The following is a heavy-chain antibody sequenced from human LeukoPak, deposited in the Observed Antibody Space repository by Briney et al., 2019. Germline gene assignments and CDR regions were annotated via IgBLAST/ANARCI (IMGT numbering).Heavy chain of an antibody. CDR2: ISSSSSYI. CDR3: ARDRYGDYFFDY. Sequence: GGSLRLSCAASGFTFSSYEMNCVRQAPGKGLEWVSSISSSSSYIYYADSVKGRLTISRDNAKNSLYLQMNSLRAEDTAVYYCARDRYGDYFFDYWGQGTLVTVSS. CDR1: GFTFSSYE. D-gene: IGHD4-17*01. J-gene: IGHJ4*02. V-gene: IGHV3-21*01.